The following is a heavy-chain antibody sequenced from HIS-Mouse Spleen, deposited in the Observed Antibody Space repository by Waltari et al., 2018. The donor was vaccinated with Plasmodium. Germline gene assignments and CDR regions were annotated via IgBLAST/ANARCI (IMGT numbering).Heavy chain of an antibody. J-gene: IGHJ2*01. D-gene: IGHD3-3*01. CDR3: ARVTSSGVYWYFDL. CDR1: GGSFVGYY. V-gene: IGHV4-34*01. CDR2: IKHSVST. Sequence: QVQLQQWGAGVLTPSETLYLPCAVYGGSFVGYYWIGDRAPPGRGLGCIGEIKHSVSTNYNPSLKSRVTISVDTSKNQFSLKLSSVTAADTAVYYCARVTSSGVYWYFDLWGRGTLVTVSS.